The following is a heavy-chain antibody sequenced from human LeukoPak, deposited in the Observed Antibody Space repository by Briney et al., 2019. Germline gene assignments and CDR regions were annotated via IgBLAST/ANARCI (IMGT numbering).Heavy chain of an antibody. CDR3: ARDGVVTMGLDY. Sequence: PSQTLSLTCTVSGDSISNSRHYWSWIRQPAGKALEWIGRIYPSGNTNYNPSLKSRVSISLDTSKNQFSLNLKSVTAADTAMYYCARDGVVTMGLDYWGQGTLVTVSS. J-gene: IGHJ4*02. CDR1: GDSISNSRHY. D-gene: IGHD3-3*01. V-gene: IGHV4-61*02. CDR2: IYPSGNT.